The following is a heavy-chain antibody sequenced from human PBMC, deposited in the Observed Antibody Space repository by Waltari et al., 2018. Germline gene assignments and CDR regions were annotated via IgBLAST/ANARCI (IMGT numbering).Heavy chain of an antibody. Sequence: VQLQESGPGLVKPSETLSLTCTVSGGSLSHFYWSWIRQPPGKGPEWIGYISHTGNTNYNPSLKGRVIISVDTSKKQFALKVSSLTAADTAVYYCARGDGDLDYDYYYMDVWGKGTTVTVSS. CDR2: ISHTGNT. CDR3: ARGDGDLDYDYYYMDV. J-gene: IGHJ6*03. D-gene: IGHD4-17*01. V-gene: IGHV4-59*13. CDR1: GGSLSHFY.